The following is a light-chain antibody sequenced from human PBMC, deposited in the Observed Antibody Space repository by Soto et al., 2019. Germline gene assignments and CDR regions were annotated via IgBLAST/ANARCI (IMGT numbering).Light chain of an antibody. CDR3: SSYTSSATVV. CDR2: DVT. V-gene: IGLV2-14*01. Sequence: QSALTQFASVSGSPGQSITISCTGTSSDVGGYNYVSWYQQYPGKAPKLMIYDVTNRPSGVSNRFSGSKSGNTASLTISGLQAEVEADYYCSSYTSSATVVFGGGTKLTVL. CDR1: SSDVGGYNY. J-gene: IGLJ2*01.